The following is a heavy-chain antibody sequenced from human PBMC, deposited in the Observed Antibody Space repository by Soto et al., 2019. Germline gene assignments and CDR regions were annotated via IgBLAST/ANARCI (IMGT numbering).Heavy chain of an antibody. J-gene: IGHJ4*02. V-gene: IGHV3-23*01. CDR1: GFTFSKYV. Sequence: GGSLRLSCAASGFTFSKYVMSWVRQDPAKGLEWFSAITGGGGDTYYADSVKGRFTISRDNSKNTLYLQMNSLRAEDTAVYYCAKANYYDSSGYYDYWGQGTQVTVSS. D-gene: IGHD3-22*01. CDR2: ITGGGGDT. CDR3: AKANYYDSSGYYDY.